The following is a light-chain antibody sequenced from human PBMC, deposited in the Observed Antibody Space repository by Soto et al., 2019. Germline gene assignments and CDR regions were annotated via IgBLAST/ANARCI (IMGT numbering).Light chain of an antibody. CDR3: QHCALISLT. Sequence: EIVLTQSQGTLSLSPGERATLSCRASQSIARSYIVWYQQKPGQAPRPLIYGATNRATGIPDRFSGSGSGTDFALTFSRLEPEDVAVYYCQHCALISLTFGPGTKVDIK. CDR2: GAT. CDR1: QSIARSY. V-gene: IGKV3-20*01. J-gene: IGKJ3*01.